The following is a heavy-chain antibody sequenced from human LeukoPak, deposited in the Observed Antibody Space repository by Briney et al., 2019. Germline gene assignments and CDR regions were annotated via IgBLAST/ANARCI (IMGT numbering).Heavy chain of an antibody. Sequence: GGSLRLSCAASGFTVSSNYMSWVRQAPGKGLGWVSVIYSGGSTYYADSVKGRFTISRDNSKNTLYLQMNSLRAEDTAVYYCARESSGSYCSFDYWGQGTLVTVSS. CDR3: ARESSGSYCSFDY. J-gene: IGHJ5*01. D-gene: IGHD1-26*01. CDR2: IYSGGST. CDR1: GFTVSSNY. V-gene: IGHV3-66*01.